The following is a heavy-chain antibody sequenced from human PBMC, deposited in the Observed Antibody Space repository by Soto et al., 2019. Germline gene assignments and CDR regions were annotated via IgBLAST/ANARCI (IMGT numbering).Heavy chain of an antibody. CDR2: IHPSGGGT. Sequence: ASVKVSCKTSGYTFTNFGLSWVRQAPGQALEWMGVIHPSGGGTTYAQKFLGRVTVTRDTSTTTVFMELSSLRSDDTAVYYCARGGHIAVVTASFDNWGQGTLVTVSS. J-gene: IGHJ4*02. D-gene: IGHD2-21*02. CDR3: ARGGHIAVVTASFDN. V-gene: IGHV1-46*03. CDR1: GYTFTNFG.